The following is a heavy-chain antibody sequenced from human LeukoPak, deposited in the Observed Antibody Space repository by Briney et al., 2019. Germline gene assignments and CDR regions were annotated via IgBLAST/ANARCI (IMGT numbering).Heavy chain of an antibody. J-gene: IGHJ4*02. V-gene: IGHV1-2*02. D-gene: IGHD1-1*01. CDR3: ATHATTTSPSWEVGYFHY. Sequence: ASVKVSCKDSGYTFTGDNMHWVRQAPGQGLEWMGWINPNSGGTNYAQKFQGRVTMTRDTSISTAYMELSRLRSDDTAVYYCATHATTTSPSWEVGYFHYWGEGTLVSVSS. CDR1: GYTFTGDN. CDR2: INPNSGGT.